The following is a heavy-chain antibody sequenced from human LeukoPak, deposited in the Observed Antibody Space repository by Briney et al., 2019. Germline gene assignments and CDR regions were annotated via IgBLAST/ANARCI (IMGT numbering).Heavy chain of an antibody. D-gene: IGHD6-19*01. CDR3: AREEAVAAPFDY. J-gene: IGHJ4*02. CDR2: IYYSGST. V-gene: IGHV4-59*01. Sequence: SETLSLTCTVSGGSISSYYWSWIRQPPGKGLEWIGYIYYSGSTNYNPSLKSRVTISVDTSKNQFSLKLSSVTAADTAVYYCAREEAVAAPFDYWGQGTLVTVSS. CDR1: GGSISSYY.